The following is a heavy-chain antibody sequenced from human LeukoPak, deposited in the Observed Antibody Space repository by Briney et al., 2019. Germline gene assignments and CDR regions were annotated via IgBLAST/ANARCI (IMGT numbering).Heavy chain of an antibody. D-gene: IGHD3-3*01. CDR1: GFTFSSYS. J-gene: IGHJ5*02. CDR3: ARDPVFGVVINWFDP. V-gene: IGHV3-48*01. Sequence: GGSLRLSCAASGFTFSSYSMNWVRQAPGKGLEWVSYISTSSSTMYYADSVKGRFTISRDNAKNSLYLHMNSLRAEDTAVYYCARDPVFGVVINWFDPWGQGSLVTVSS. CDR2: ISTSSSTM.